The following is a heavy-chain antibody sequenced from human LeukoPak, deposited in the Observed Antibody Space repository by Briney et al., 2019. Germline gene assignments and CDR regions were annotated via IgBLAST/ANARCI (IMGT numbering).Heavy chain of an antibody. D-gene: IGHD3-10*01. CDR2: IYPGDSDT. J-gene: IGHJ3*02. Sequence: GESLEISCKGSGYSFTSYWTGWVRQMPGKGLEWMGIIYPGDSDTRYSPSFQGQVTISADKSISTAYLQWSSLKASDTAMYYCARPVLPHAFDIWGQGTMVTVSS. CDR1: GYSFTSYW. V-gene: IGHV5-51*01. CDR3: ARPVLPHAFDI.